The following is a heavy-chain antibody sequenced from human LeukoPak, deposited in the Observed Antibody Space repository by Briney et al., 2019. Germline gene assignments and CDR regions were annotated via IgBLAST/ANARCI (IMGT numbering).Heavy chain of an antibody. D-gene: IGHD5-24*01. CDR3: ARDWPRDGYHEIFEY. Sequence: PWGSLTLSCAASGFTFSSYSMNWVRQAPGKGLEWVSYISSSSRTTYYADSVKGRFTISRDNAKKSLFLQMNSLRDEDTAVYFCARDWPRDGYHEIFEYWGQGTLVTVSS. J-gene: IGHJ4*02. CDR1: GFTFSSYS. V-gene: IGHV3-48*02. CDR2: ISSSSRTT.